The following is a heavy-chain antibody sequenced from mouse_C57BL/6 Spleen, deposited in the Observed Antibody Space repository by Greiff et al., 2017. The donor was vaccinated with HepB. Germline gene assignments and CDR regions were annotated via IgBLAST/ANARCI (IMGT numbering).Heavy chain of an antibody. J-gene: IGHJ1*03. D-gene: IGHD1-1*01. CDR3: ARGGYGSSGGYFDV. V-gene: IGHV1-18*01. CDR1: GYTFTDYN. Sequence: VQLQQSGPELVKPGASVKIPCKASGYTFTDYNMDWVKQSHGKSLEWIGDINPNNGGTIYNQKFKGKATLTVDKSSSTAYMELRSLTSEDTAVYYCARGGYGSSGGYFDVWGTGTTVTVSS. CDR2: INPNNGGT.